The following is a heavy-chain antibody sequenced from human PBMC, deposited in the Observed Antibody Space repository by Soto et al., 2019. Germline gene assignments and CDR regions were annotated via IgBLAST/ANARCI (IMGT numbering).Heavy chain of an antibody. CDR2: IIPIFGTA. D-gene: IGHD5-18*01. CDR1: GGTFSSYA. CDR3: AGGYSYLDY. J-gene: IGHJ4*02. Sequence: QVPLVQSGAEVKKPGSSVKVSCKASGGTFSSYAISWVRQAPGQGLEWMGGIIPIFGTANYAQKFQGRVTITADESRSTADMGLGSLRSEDTAVYSCAGGYSYLDYGGQGPLVTVSS. V-gene: IGHV1-69*01.